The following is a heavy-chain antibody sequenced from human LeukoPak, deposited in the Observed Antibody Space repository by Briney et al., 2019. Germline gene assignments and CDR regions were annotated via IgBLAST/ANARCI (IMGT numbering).Heavy chain of an antibody. CDR3: ARHGLPSSIAVAGLFDY. D-gene: IGHD6-19*01. J-gene: IGHJ4*02. V-gene: IGHV4-39*01. Sequence: PSETLSLTCTVSDGSINTRNYYWGWIRQPPGRGLEWIGSIYYSGTTYYNPSLKSRVTISVDTFKNQFSLRLSSVTAADTAVYYCARHGLPSSIAVAGLFDYWGQGTLVTVSS. CDR1: DGSINTRNYY. CDR2: IYYSGTT.